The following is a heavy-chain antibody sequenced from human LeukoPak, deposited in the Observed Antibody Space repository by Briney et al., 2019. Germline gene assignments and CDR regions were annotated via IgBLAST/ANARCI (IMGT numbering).Heavy chain of an antibody. D-gene: IGHD5-12*01. V-gene: IGHV4-34*01. CDR1: GGSFSGYY. Sequence: PSETLSLTCAVYGGSFSGYYWSWIRQPPGKGLEWLGEINHSGSTNYNPSLKSRVTISVDTSKNQFSLKLSSVTAADTAVYYCARSDVDIVATMWMSYWGQGTLVTVSS. CDR2: INHSGST. CDR3: ARSDVDIVATMWMSY. J-gene: IGHJ4*02.